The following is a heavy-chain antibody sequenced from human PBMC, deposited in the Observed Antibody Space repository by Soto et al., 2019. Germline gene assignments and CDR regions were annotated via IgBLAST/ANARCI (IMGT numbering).Heavy chain of an antibody. CDR2: IIPIFGTA. J-gene: IGHJ6*02. Sequence: QVQLVQSGAEVKKPGSSVKVSCKASGGTFSSYAISWVRQAPGQGLGWMGGIIPIFGTANYAQKFQGRVTITADESTSTAYMELSSPRSEDTAVYFCAREYNWNDVRYGMDVWGQGTTVTVSS. CDR3: AREYNWNDVRYGMDV. D-gene: IGHD1-20*01. CDR1: GGTFSSYA. V-gene: IGHV1-69*01.